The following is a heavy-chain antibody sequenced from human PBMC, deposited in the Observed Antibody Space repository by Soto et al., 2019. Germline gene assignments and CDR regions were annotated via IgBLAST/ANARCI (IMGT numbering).Heavy chain of an antibody. CDR3: ARPARGDDYSA. CDR2: IKQDGREI. Sequence: EIQLVESGGGLVQPGGSLRLSCAASGLTFRNYWMNWARQAPGKGLEWVDNIKQDGREIYYDDAVKGRSTISKDNAENSLYLQMNSLRAEDSAVYYCARPARGDDYSAWGEGTLVTVSS. CDR1: GLTFRNYW. D-gene: IGHD4-4*01. V-gene: IGHV3-7*01. J-gene: IGHJ1*01.